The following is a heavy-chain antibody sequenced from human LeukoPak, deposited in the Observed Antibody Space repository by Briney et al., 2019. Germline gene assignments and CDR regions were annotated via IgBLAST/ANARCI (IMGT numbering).Heavy chain of an antibody. D-gene: IGHD2-2*01. J-gene: IGHJ3*02. CDR2: ISHSGST. CDR1: GGSFSGYY. Sequence: SETLSLTCAVYGGSFSGYYWSWIRQPPGKGLEWIGEISHSGSTNYNPSLKSRVTISVDTSKNQFSLKLSSVTAADTAVYYCARDFLPWSVVVPARGDAFDIWGQGTMVTVSS. CDR3: ARDFLPWSVVVPARGDAFDI. V-gene: IGHV4-34*01.